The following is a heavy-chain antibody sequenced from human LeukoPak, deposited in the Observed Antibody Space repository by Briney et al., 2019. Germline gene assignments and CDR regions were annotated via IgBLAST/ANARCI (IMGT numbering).Heavy chain of an antibody. V-gene: IGHV4-34*01. J-gene: IGHJ4*02. CDR3: ARASTENDNYNFDY. D-gene: IGHD5/OR15-5a*01. CDR1: GGSFSGYY. Sequence: SETLSLTCAVYGGSFSGYYWSWIRQPPGKGLEWIGEINHSGGTNYNPSLKSRVTISVDTSKNQFSLKLSSVTAADTAVYYCARASTENDNYNFDYWGQGTLVTVSS. CDR2: INHSGGT.